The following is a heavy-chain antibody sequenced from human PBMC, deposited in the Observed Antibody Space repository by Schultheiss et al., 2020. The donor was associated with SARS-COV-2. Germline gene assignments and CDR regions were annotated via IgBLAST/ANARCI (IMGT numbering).Heavy chain of an antibody. D-gene: IGHD3-9*01. CDR1: GVTFRIYA. CDR2: IKLDGSET. J-gene: IGHJ6*02. CDR3: AREPPYDVLTGYYAYGMDV. V-gene: IGHV3-7*01. Sequence: GGSLRLSCTASGVTFRIYAMSWVRQAPGKGLEWVANIKLDGSETYYVDSVKGRFTISRDNAKDSLYLQMNSLRAEDTAVYYCAREPPYDVLTGYYAYGMDVWGQGTTVTVSS.